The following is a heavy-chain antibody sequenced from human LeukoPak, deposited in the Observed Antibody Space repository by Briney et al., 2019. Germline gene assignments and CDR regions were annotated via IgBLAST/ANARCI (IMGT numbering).Heavy chain of an antibody. CDR3: ARDQMDY. CDR2: IFAGGST. V-gene: IGHV3-53*01. CDR1: GLTVGSTY. Sequence: PGGSLILPCAVSGLTVGSTYMSWVRQAPGKGLEWVSIIFAGGSTYHADSVQGRFTISRDNSKNTLYLQMNSLRAEDTAVYYCARDQMDYWGQGTLVTVSS. J-gene: IGHJ4*02.